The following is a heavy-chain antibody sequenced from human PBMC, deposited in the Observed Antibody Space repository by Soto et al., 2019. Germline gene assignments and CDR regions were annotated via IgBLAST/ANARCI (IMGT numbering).Heavy chain of an antibody. V-gene: IGHV4-31*03. CDR1: GDSISSGNSY. Sequence: QVQLQESGPGLVKPSQTLSLTCTVSGDSISSGNSYWSWVRQHPGKGLKWIGFILYSGTTYYNPSLKSRVTISMDTSKNQFSLKLSSVTAADTAVYYCACDSSGGTRDYGMDVWGQGITVTVSS. CDR2: ILYSGTT. CDR3: ACDSSGGTRDYGMDV. J-gene: IGHJ6*02. D-gene: IGHD2-15*01.